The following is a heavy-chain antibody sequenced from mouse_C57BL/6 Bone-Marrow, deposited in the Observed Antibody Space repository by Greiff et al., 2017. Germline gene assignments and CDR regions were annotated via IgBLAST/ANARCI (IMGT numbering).Heavy chain of an antibody. J-gene: IGHJ3*01. CDR2: INPNNGGT. D-gene: IGHD2-2*01. CDR3: ARDDYYGYDFAY. Sequence: EVQLQQSGPELVKPGASVKISCKASGYTFTDYYMNWVKQSHGKSLEWIGDINPNNGGTSYNQKFKGKATWTVDKSSSTAYMELRSLTSEDSAVYYCARDDYYGYDFAYWGQGTLVTVSA. CDR1: GYTFTDYY. V-gene: IGHV1-26*01.